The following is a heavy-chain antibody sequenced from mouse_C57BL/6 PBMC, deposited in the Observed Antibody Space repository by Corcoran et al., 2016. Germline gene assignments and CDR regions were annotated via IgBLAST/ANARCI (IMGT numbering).Heavy chain of an antibody. CDR2: INTYSGVP. V-gene: IGHV9-3*01. D-gene: IGHD1-1*01. J-gene: IGHJ3*01. CDR1: GYTFTTYG. Sequence: QIQLVQSGPELKKPGETVKISCKASGYTFTTYGMSWVKQAPGKGLKWMGWINTYSGVPTYADDFKGRFAFSLETSASTAYLQINNLKNEDTATYFCARSGSPWFAYWGQGTLVTVSA. CDR3: ARSGSPWFAY.